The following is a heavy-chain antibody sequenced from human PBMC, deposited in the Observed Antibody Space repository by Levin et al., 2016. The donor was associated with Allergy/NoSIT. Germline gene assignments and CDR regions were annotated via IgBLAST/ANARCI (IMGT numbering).Heavy chain of an antibody. CDR2: IKQDGSEK. CDR3: ARDSRAWAYLFDP. CDR1: GFTFSSYW. J-gene: IGHJ5*02. V-gene: IGHV3-7*01. Sequence: GESLKISCAASGFTFSSYWMSWVRQAPGKGLEWVANIKQDGSEKYYVDSVKGRFTISRDNAKNSLYLQMNSLRAEDTAVYYCARDSRAWAYLFDPWGQGTLVTVSS.